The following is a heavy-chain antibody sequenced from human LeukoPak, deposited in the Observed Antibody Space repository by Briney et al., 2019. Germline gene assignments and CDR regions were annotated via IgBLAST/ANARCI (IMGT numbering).Heavy chain of an antibody. V-gene: IGHV1-2*02. CDR1: GYTFTGYY. CDR3: ARIEMYYDSSGYYSP. J-gene: IGHJ5*02. CDR2: INPNGGGT. D-gene: IGHD3-22*01. Sequence: ASVKVSCKASGYTFTGYYMHWVRQAPGQGLEWMGWINPNGGGTNYAQKFQGRVTMTRDTSISTAYMELSRLRSDDTAVYYCARIEMYYDSSGYYSPWGQGTLVTVSS.